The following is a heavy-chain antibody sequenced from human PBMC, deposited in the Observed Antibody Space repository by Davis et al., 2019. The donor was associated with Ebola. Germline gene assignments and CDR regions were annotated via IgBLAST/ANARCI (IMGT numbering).Heavy chain of an antibody. CDR1: GFTFSSYG. V-gene: IGHV3-73*01. D-gene: IGHD2-2*02. CDR2: IRSKANSYAT. Sequence: GESLKISCAASGFTFSSYGMHWVRQASGKGLEWVGRIRSKANSYATAYAASVKGRFTISRDDSKSTAYLQMNSLKTEDTAVYYCVGSDCSSTSCYTGGDYWGQGTLVTVSS. J-gene: IGHJ4*02. CDR3: VGSDCSSTSCYTGGDY.